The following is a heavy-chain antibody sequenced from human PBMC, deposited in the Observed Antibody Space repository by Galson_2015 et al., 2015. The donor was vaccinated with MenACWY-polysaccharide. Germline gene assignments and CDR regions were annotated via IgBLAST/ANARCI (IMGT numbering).Heavy chain of an antibody. Sequence: SLRLSCAASGFTFSTYWMHWVRHAPGKGLMWVSRINADGSATDYADSVRGRFTISRDNAKNTLYLEMNSLRAEDTAVYYCTKAGAKCCRGSSCYFNWFDPWGQGTLVTVSS. V-gene: IGHV3-74*01. D-gene: IGHD2-15*01. J-gene: IGHJ5*02. CDR3: TKAGAKCCRGSSCYFNWFDP. CDR1: GFTFSTYW. CDR2: INADGSAT.